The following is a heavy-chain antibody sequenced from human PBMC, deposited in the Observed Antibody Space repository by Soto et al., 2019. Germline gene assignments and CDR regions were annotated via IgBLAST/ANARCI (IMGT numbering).Heavy chain of an antibody. D-gene: IGHD2-15*01. CDR3: ATHKGALVVVVNWFDP. Sequence: SETLSLTCTVSGGSISSSSYYWGWIRQPPGKGLEWIGSIYYSGSTYYNPSLKSRVTISVDTSTNQFSLKLSSVTAADTAVYYCATHKGALVVVVNWFDPWGQGTLGTVSA. J-gene: IGHJ5*02. CDR2: IYYSGST. CDR1: GGSISSSSYY. V-gene: IGHV4-39*01.